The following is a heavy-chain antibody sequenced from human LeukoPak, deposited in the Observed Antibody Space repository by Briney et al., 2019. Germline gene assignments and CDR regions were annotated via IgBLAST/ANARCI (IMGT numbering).Heavy chain of an antibody. D-gene: IGHD5-18*01. CDR1: GFTFSIYW. CDR3: ARRRDRRIQLWFSSFDY. V-gene: IGHV3-7*01. CDR2: IKQDGSEK. Sequence: TGGSLRLSCAASGFTFSIYWMSWVRQAPGKGLEWVANIKQDGSEKYYVDSVKGRFTISRDNAKNSLYLQMNSLRAEDTAVYYCARRRDRRIQLWFSSFDYWGQGTLVTVSS. J-gene: IGHJ4*02.